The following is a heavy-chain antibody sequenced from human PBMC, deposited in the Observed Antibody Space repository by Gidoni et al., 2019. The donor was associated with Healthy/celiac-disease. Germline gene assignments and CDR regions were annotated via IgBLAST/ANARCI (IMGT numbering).Heavy chain of an antibody. CDR3: ACGYSYGYYYYGMDV. J-gene: IGHJ6*02. Sequence: QVQLLQSGAEVKKPVASVKVSCKASGYTFTSSGISWVRKAPGQGLEWMGWISAYNGNTNYAQKLQGRVTMTTDTSTSTAYMELRSLRSDDTAVYYCACGYSYGYYYYGMDVWGQGTTVTVSS. CDR1: GYTFTSSG. CDR2: ISAYNGNT. V-gene: IGHV1-18*01. D-gene: IGHD5-18*01.